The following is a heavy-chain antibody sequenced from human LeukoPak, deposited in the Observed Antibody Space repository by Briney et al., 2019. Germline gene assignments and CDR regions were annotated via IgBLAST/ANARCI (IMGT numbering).Heavy chain of an antibody. CDR1: GFTFSNYA. CDR2: ISGSGGST. V-gene: IGHV3-23*01. D-gene: IGHD6-19*01. J-gene: IGHJ4*02. CDR3: AKDSRRIAVAEDFDY. Sequence: PGGSLRLSCAASGFTFSNYAMSWVRQAPGKGLEWVSAISGSGGSTYYADSVKGRFTISRDNSKNTLYLQMNSLRAEDTAVYYCAKDSRRIAVAEDFDYWGQGTLVTVSS.